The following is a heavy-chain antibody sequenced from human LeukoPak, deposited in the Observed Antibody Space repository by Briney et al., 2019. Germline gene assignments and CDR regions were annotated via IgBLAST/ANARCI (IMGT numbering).Heavy chain of an antibody. D-gene: IGHD2-8*01. CDR3: ARGYCTNAVCSLGPTQA. Sequence: PSETLSLTCTVSGNSISSGDNYWSWIRQPAGKGLEWIGYIYYSGSTNYNPSLKSRVTISVDTSKNQFSLKLSSVTAADTAVYYCARGYCTNAVCSLGPTQAWGQGTLVTVSS. V-gene: IGHV4-61*10. J-gene: IGHJ4*02. CDR1: GNSISSGDNY. CDR2: IYYSGST.